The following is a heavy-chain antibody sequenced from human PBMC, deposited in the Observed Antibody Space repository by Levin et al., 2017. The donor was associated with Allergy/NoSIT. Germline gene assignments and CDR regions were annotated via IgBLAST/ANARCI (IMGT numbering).Heavy chain of an antibody. Sequence: RGESLKISCKASGYSFTSYWIGWVRQMPGKGLEWMGIIYPGDSDTRYSPSFEGQVTISADKSISTAYVQWSSLKASDTAIYYCARLGLVAATNFNWFDPWGQGTLVTVSS. CDR2: IYPGDSDT. CDR1: GYSFTSYW. CDR3: ARLGLVAATNFNWFDP. V-gene: IGHV5-51*01. J-gene: IGHJ5*02. D-gene: IGHD2-15*01.